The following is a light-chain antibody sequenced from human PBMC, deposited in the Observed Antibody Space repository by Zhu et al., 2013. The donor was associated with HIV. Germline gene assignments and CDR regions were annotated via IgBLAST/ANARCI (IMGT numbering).Light chain of an antibody. CDR1: QSVLYSSDNKNY. V-gene: IGKV4-1*01. J-gene: IGKJ4*01. CDR2: WAS. Sequence: DIVMTQSPDSLAVPLGERATINCKSSQSVLYSSDNKNYLGWYQQKTGQPPKLLINWASTRESGVPDRFSGSGSATDFTLTIRSVQAEDVAVYYCQQYYSTPLTFGGGTKVEIK. CDR3: QQYYSTPLT.